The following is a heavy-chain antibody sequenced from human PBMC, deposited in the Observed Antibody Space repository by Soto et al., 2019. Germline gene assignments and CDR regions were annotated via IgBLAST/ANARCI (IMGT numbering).Heavy chain of an antibody. CDR1: GFTFSNAW. Sequence: QLVESGGGFVKPGMSLRLTCAASGFTFSNAWMTWVRQAPGKGLERVGLIRSQGDGGTADYAPPVRGRFTLSRDVSPRMVFLHMDTLQPEDTAVYSCITAPLRWGRGTRVTVSS. CDR3: ITAPLR. V-gene: IGHV3-15*01. J-gene: IGHJ4*02. CDR2: IRSQGDGGTA.